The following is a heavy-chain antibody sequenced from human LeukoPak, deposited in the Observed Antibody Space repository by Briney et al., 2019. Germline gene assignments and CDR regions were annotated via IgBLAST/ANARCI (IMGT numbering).Heavy chain of an antibody. J-gene: IGHJ4*02. Sequence: GGSLRLSCAASGFTFSSYEMNWVRQAPGKGLEWVSYISSSSSTIYYADSVKGRFTISRDNAKNSLYLQMNSLRAEDTAVYYCAREGGGSPFDYWGQGTLVTVSS. CDR2: ISSSSSTI. CDR3: AREGGGSPFDY. V-gene: IGHV3-48*01. CDR1: GFTFSSYE. D-gene: IGHD2-15*01.